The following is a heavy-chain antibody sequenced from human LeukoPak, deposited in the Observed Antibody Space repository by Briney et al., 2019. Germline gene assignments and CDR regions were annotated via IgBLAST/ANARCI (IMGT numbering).Heavy chain of an antibody. V-gene: IGHV6-1*01. J-gene: IGHJ4*02. Sequence: SQTLSLTCAISGDSVSSNSAAWNCIRQSPSRGLECLGRTYYRSKWYNDYAVSVKSRITINPDTSKNQFSLQLNSVTPEDTAVYYCARVKGREAANFDYWGQGTLVTVSS. D-gene: IGHD1-26*01. CDR2: TYYRSKWYN. CDR1: GDSVSSNSAA. CDR3: ARVKGREAANFDY.